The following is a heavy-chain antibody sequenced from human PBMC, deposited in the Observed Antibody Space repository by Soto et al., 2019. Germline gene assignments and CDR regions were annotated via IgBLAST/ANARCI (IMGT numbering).Heavy chain of an antibody. CDR1: GFTFSSYA. V-gene: IGHV3-23*01. J-gene: IGHJ4*02. CDR3: AKGHLWFGELDY. Sequence: LRLSCAASGFTFSSYAMSWVRQAPGKGLEWVSAISGSGGSTYYADSVKGRFTISRDNSKNTLYLQMNSLRAEDTAVYYCAKGHLWFGELDYWGQGTLVTVSS. CDR2: ISGSGGST. D-gene: IGHD3-10*01.